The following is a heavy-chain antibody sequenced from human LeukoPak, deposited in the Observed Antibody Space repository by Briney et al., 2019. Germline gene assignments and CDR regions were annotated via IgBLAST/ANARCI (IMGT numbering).Heavy chain of an antibody. J-gene: IGHJ4*02. CDR3: AHSIPHVLRYFDWLFERAYYFDY. V-gene: IGHV2-5*02. CDR2: TYWDDDK. CDR1: GFSLSTSGVG. Sequence: SGPTLVNPTQTLTLTCTFSGFSLSTSGVGVGWIRQPPVKALEWLALTYWDDDKRYSPSLKSRLTITKDTSKNQVVLTMTNMDPVDTATYYCAHSIPHVLRYFDWLFERAYYFDYWGQGTLVTVSS. D-gene: IGHD3-9*01.